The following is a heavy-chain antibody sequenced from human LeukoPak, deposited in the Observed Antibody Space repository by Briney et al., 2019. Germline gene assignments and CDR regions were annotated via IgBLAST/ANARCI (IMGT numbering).Heavy chain of an antibody. CDR1: GVTFSSYA. Sequence: RGSLRLSCAASGVTFSSYAMSCVRQAPGKGLEWVSAISGSGGITYYADSVKGRFTISRDNSKNTLFLQMNSLRAEDTAVYYCAKDHTPIPTSIYFDYWGQGTLVTVSS. D-gene: IGHD3-9*01. CDR2: ISGSGGIT. CDR3: AKDHTPIPTSIYFDY. V-gene: IGHV3-23*01. J-gene: IGHJ4*02.